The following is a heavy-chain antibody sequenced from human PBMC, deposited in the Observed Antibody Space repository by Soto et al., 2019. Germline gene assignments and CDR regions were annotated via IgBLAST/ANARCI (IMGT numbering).Heavy chain of an antibody. V-gene: IGHV3-21*06. J-gene: IGHJ4*02. D-gene: IGHD3-22*01. Sequence: GGSLRLSCAASGFTFSYYTVHWVRRAPGKGLEWVSSISGIRDYIRYADSVKGRFTISRDNAKTSLYLQMNSLTAEDTAVYYCAREGVHNYNEYYFDYWGQGTLVTVSS. CDR2: ISGIRDYI. CDR1: GFTFSYYT. CDR3: AREGVHNYNEYYFDY.